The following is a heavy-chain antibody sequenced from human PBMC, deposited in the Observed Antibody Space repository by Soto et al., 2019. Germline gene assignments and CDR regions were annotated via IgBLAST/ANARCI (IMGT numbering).Heavy chain of an antibody. V-gene: IGHV1-24*01. CDR3: ATSGYYDTSGPTGY. CDR1: GYILTELS. D-gene: IGHD3-22*01. J-gene: IGHJ4*02. Sequence: ASVKVSCKVSGYILTELSMHWVRQAPGKGLEWLGGFDPEHGETIYAQKFQGRVTMTEDTSIDTGYMELSSLRSEDTAIYYCATSGYYDTSGPTGYWGQGTLVTVSS. CDR2: FDPEHGET.